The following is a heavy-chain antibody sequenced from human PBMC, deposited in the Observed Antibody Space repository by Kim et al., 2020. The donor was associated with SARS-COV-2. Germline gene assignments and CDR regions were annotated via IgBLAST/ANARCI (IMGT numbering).Heavy chain of an antibody. Sequence: GGSLRLSCAASGFTFSSYWMSWVRQAPGKGLEWVANIKQDGSEKYYVDSVKGRFTISRDNAKNSLYLQMNSLRAEDTAVYYCARDIPYSSSIGGGWFDPWGQGTLVTVSS. CDR3: ARDIPYSSSIGGGWFDP. CDR1: GFTFSSYW. D-gene: IGHD6-6*01. J-gene: IGHJ5*02. V-gene: IGHV3-7*01. CDR2: IKQDGSEK.